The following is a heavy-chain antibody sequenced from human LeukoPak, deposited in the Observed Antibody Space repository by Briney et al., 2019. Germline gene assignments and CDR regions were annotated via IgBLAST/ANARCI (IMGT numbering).Heavy chain of an antibody. CDR1: GFAFSSYS. V-gene: IGHV3-21*01. Sequence: GGSLRLSCAASGFAFSSYSMNWVRQAPGKGLEWVSSISSSSSYIYYADSVKGRFTISRDNAKNSLYLQMNSLRAEDTAVYYCARDLRPNYDSSGYQGSAFDIWGQGTMVTVSS. D-gene: IGHD3-22*01. CDR2: ISSSSSYI. CDR3: ARDLRPNYDSSGYQGSAFDI. J-gene: IGHJ3*02.